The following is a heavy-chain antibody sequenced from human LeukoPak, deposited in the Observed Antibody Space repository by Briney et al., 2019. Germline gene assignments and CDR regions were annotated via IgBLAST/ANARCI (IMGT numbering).Heavy chain of an antibody. CDR3: ARAEDILTGYSHRAEAFDI. V-gene: IGHV3-48*01. D-gene: IGHD3-9*01. CDR2: ISSSSSTI. CDR1: GSTFSSYS. Sequence: PGGSLRLSCAASGSTFSSYSMNWVRQAPGKGLEWVSYISSSSSTIYYADSVKGRFTISRDNAKNSLYLQMNSLRAEDTAVYYCARAEDILTGYSHRAEAFDIWGQGTMVTVSS. J-gene: IGHJ3*02.